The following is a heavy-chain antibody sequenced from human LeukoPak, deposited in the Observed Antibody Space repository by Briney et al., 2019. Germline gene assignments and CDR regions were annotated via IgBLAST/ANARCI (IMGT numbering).Heavy chain of an antibody. CDR3: ARTGHSSIASSFDY. CDR1: GFTFSNYA. CDR2: ISGSGGST. V-gene: IGHV3-23*01. J-gene: IGHJ4*02. Sequence: GGSLRLSCAASGFTFSNYAMSWVRQAPGKGLEWVSGISGSGGSTFYADSVKGRFTISRDNAKNSLYLQMNSLRAEDTAVYYCARTGHSSIASSFDYWGQGTLVTVSS. D-gene: IGHD6-6*01.